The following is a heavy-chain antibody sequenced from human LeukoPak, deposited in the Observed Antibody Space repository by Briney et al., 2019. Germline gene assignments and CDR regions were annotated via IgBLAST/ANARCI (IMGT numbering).Heavy chain of an antibody. Sequence: GGSLRLSCAASGFTFSSYAMSWVRQAPGKGLEWVSAISGSGGSTYYADSVKDRFTISRDNSKNTLYLQMNSLRAEDTAVYYCAKRSRGLVEAVLDYWGQGTLVTVSS. D-gene: IGHD6-19*01. V-gene: IGHV3-23*01. CDR3: AKRSRGLVEAVLDY. CDR2: ISGSGGST. J-gene: IGHJ4*02. CDR1: GFTFSSYA.